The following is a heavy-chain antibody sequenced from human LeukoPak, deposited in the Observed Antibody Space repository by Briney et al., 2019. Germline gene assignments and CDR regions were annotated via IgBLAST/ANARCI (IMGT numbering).Heavy chain of an antibody. J-gene: IGHJ3*02. D-gene: IGHD3-16*01. CDR3: ARRIWGADSQSHTFDI. V-gene: IGHV3-11*01. CDR2: ISRTI. Sequence: GGSLRLSCAASGFTFSDYYMGWIRQAPGKGLEWISYISRTIYYADSVKGRFTISRDNAKNSLYLQMNSLRAEDTAVYYCARRIWGADSQSHTFDIWGQGTMVTVFS. CDR1: GFTFSDYY.